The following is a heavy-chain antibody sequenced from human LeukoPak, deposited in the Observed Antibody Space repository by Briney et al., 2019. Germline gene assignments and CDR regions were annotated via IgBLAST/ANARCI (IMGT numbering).Heavy chain of an antibody. D-gene: IGHD6-19*01. J-gene: IGHJ3*02. CDR1: GFTFSSYA. Sequence: GGSRRLSCAASGFTFSSYAMSWVRQAPGKGLEWVSAISGSGGSTYYADSVKGRFTISRDNSKNTLYLQMNSLRAEDTAVYYCAKVYSSGWYSGAFDIWGQGTMVTVSS. V-gene: IGHV3-23*01. CDR2: ISGSGGST. CDR3: AKVYSSGWYSGAFDI.